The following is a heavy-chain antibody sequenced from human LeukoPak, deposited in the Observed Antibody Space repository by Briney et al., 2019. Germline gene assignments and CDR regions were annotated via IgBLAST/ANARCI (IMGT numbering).Heavy chain of an antibody. V-gene: IGHV1-69*13. CDR2: IIPIFGTA. CDR3: ARGPQARAAAGMPFDY. D-gene: IGHD6-13*01. CDR1: GGTFSSYA. J-gene: IGHJ4*02. Sequence: ASVKVSCKASGGTFSSYAISWVRQAPGQGLEWMGGIIPIFGTANYAQKFQGRVTITADESTSTAYMELSSLRSEDTAVYYCARGPQARAAAGMPFDYWGQGTLVTVSS.